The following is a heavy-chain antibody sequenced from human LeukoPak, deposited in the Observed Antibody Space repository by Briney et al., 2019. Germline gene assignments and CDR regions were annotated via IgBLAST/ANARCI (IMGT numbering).Heavy chain of an antibody. D-gene: IGHD4-17*01. CDR3: AKGSVLPDYGDYEGGYYFDY. V-gene: IGHV3-23*01. J-gene: IGHJ4*02. Sequence: PGGSLRLSCAASGFTFSSYAMSWVRQAPGKGLGWVSAISGSGGSTYYADSVKGRFTISRDNSKNTLYLQMNSLRAEDTAVYYCAKGSVLPDYGDYEGGYYFDYWGQGTLVTVSS. CDR2: ISGSGGST. CDR1: GFTFSSYA.